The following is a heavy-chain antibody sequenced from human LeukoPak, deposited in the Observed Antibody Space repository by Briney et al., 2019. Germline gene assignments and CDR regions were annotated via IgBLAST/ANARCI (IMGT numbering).Heavy chain of an antibody. D-gene: IGHD3-3*01. J-gene: IGHJ4*02. V-gene: IGHV3-23*01. CDR1: GFTFSNYA. Sequence: PGGSLRLSCAASGFTFSNYAMSWVRQAPGKGLEWVSVISSSGSSTYYADSAKGRFTISRDNSKNTLYLQMNSLRAEDTAVYHCTKYYDFWSGHYTYDYWGQGTLVTVSS. CDR3: TKYYDFWSGHYTYDY. CDR2: ISSSGSST.